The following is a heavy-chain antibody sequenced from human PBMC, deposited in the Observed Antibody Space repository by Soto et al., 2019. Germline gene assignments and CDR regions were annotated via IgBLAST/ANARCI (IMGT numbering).Heavy chain of an antibody. Sequence: QVQLQQWGAGLLKPSETLSLNCAVYGGSFSGYYWTWIRQPPGKGLEWIGQINHGGSTIYNPSLKSRVTMSIDTSKNQFSLRLTSVTAAETGVYYCARARGRSSGWGAYYYYGLDVWGQGTTVTVSS. D-gene: IGHD6-19*01. CDR2: INHGGST. CDR3: ARARGRSSGWGAYYYYGLDV. V-gene: IGHV4-34*01. J-gene: IGHJ6*02. CDR1: GGSFSGYY.